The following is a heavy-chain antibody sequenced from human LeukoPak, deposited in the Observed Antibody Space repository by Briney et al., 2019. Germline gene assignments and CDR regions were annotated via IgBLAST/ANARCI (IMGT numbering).Heavy chain of an antibody. CDR1: GFTFTTYG. D-gene: IGHD4-23*01. CDR2: IQNDENDK. J-gene: IGHJ4*02. Sequence: GGSLRLSCAASGFTFTTYGMHWVRQAPGKGLEWVAFIQNDENDKFYADSVKGRFTISRDNSRNTLYLQMNSLRAEDTAVYYCAKERKLLPFDCWGQGTLVTVSS. V-gene: IGHV3-30*02. CDR3: AKERKLLPFDC.